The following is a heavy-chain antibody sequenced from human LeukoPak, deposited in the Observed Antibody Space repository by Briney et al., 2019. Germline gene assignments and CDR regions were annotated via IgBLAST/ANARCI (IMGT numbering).Heavy chain of an antibody. CDR3: AGGCRHPPDYHCWRGYYTAHNWFYP. CDR1: GGSISSYY. J-gene: IGHJ5*02. CDR2: IYTSGST. D-gene: IGHD3-3*01. Sequence: SETLSLTCTVSGGSISSYYWSWLRQPAGRGLEWIGRIYTSGSTNYNPSLKSRVTMSVDTSKNQFSLKLSSVTAADTAVYYCAGGCRHPPDYHCWRGYYTAHNWFYPWGQGSLVTVSS. V-gene: IGHV4-4*07.